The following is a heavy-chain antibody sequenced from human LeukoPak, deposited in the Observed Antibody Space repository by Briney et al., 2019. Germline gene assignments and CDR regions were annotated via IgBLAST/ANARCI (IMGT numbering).Heavy chain of an antibody. CDR2: IYSGGST. V-gene: IGHV3-66*01. J-gene: IGHJ4*02. CDR3: ASDPSSGEDY. CDR1: GFTVSSNY. D-gene: IGHD6-19*01. Sequence: GGSLRLSCAASGFTVSSNYMSWVRQAPGKGLEWVSVIYSGGSTYYADSVKGRFTISRDNAKNSLYLQMNSLRAEDTAVYYCASDPSSGEDYWGQGTLVTVSS.